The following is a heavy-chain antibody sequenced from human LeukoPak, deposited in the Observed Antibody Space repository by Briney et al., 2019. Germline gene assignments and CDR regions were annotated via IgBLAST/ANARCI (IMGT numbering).Heavy chain of an antibody. CDR1: GGSISSYY. J-gene: IGHJ3*02. V-gene: IGHV4-59*01. Sequence: SETLSLTCTVSGGSISSYYWSWIRQPPGKGLEWIGYIYYSGSTDYNPSLKSRVTISVDTSKNQFSLKLSSVTAADTAVYYCARGPITMVRGVIPNAFDIWGRGTMVTVSS. D-gene: IGHD3-10*01. CDR3: ARGPITMVRGVIPNAFDI. CDR2: IYYSGST.